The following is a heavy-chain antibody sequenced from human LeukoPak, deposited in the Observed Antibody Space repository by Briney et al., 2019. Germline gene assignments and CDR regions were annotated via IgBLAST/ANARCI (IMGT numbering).Heavy chain of an antibody. V-gene: IGHV3-9*03. D-gene: IGHD3-22*01. CDR3: ARDYYDSSGYYCFGY. J-gene: IGHJ4*02. Sequence: PGRSLRLSCATSGFTFDDYAMHWVRQAPGKGLEWVSTISWNSGFINYANSVRGRFTISRDNSRNTLYLQMSSLRAEDMAVYYCARDYYDSSGYYCFGYWGQGTLVTVSS. CDR1: GFTFDDYA. CDR2: ISWNSGFI.